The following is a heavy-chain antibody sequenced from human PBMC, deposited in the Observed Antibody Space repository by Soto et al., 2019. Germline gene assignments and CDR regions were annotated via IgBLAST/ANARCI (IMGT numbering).Heavy chain of an antibody. CDR1: GFNFSNYW. D-gene: IGHD3-10*01. J-gene: IGHJ5*02. CDR3: ARGVTMVRGVYVDWFDP. Sequence: EVQLVESGGGLVQPGGSLRLSCTASGFNFSNYWMSWVRQAPGKGLEWVANIDQDGSEEYYVDSMKGRFTISRDNAKNALYLQMNGLRVDDTAVYYCARGVTMVRGVYVDWFDPWGQGTLVTVSS. CDR2: IDQDGSEE. V-gene: IGHV3-7*01.